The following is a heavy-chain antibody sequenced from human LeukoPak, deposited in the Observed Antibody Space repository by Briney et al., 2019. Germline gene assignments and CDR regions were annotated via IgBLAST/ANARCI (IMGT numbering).Heavy chain of an antibody. Sequence: ASVKVSCKASGGTFSSYAISWVRQAPAQGLEWMGRIIPIFGTASYAQKFQGRVTITTDESTSTAYMELSSLRSEDTAVYYCARDAAAVYYYYIDVWGKGTTVTVSS. CDR3: ARDAAAVYYYYIDV. J-gene: IGHJ6*03. V-gene: IGHV1-69*05. CDR2: IIPIFGTA. CDR1: GGTFSSYA. D-gene: IGHD6-13*01.